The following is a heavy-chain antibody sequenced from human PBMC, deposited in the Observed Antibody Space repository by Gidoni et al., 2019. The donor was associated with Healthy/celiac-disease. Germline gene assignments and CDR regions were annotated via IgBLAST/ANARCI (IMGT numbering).Heavy chain of an antibody. CDR2: IYPGDSDI. Sequence: EVQLVQSGAEVKKPGESLRISCKGSGYSFTSYWIGWVRQIPGKGLEWMGIIYPGDSDIRYSPSFQGQVTISADKSISTAYLQWSSLKASDTAMYYCARASMGPTGYYYYGMDVWGQGTTVTVSS. D-gene: IGHD3-10*01. V-gene: IGHV5-51*01. CDR3: ARASMGPTGYYYYGMDV. J-gene: IGHJ6*02. CDR1: GYSFTSYW.